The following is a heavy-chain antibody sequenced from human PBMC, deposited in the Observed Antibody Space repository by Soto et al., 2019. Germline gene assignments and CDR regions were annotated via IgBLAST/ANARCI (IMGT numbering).Heavy chain of an antibody. V-gene: IGHV3-23*01. CDR1: GFTVSSYA. J-gene: IGHJ4*02. D-gene: IGHD2-15*01. CDR2: ISAST. CDR3: AKDQMTPYYFDY. Sequence: GGSLRLSCAASGFTVSSYALNWVRQAPGKGLEWVSGISASTYYADSVKGRFTISRDTSKNTLYLQMNSLRAEDMAVYYCAKDQMTPYYFDYWGQGTLVTVSS.